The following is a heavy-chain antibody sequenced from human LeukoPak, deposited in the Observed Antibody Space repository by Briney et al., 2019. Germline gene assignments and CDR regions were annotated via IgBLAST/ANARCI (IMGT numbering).Heavy chain of an antibody. V-gene: IGHV3-48*04. Sequence: ASVKVSCKASGGTFSSYSMNWVRQAPGKGLEWVSYISSSSSTIYYADSVKGRFTISRDNAKNSLYLQMNSLRAEDTAVYYCARDRYSSSWYGLVAPNGMDVWGQGTTVTVSS. CDR1: GGTFSSYS. D-gene: IGHD6-13*01. CDR2: ISSSSSTI. J-gene: IGHJ6*02. CDR3: ARDRYSSSWYGLVAPNGMDV.